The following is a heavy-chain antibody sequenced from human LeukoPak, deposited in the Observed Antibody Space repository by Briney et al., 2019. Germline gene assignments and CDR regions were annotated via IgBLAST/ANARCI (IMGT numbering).Heavy chain of an antibody. J-gene: IGHJ4*02. CDR2: ISYDGSNK. V-gene: IGHV3-30*04. CDR1: GFTLSSYA. CDR3: ASGEGAY. Sequence: GGSLRLSCAASGFTLSSYAMHWVRQAPGKGLEWVAVISYDGSNKYYADSVKGRFTISRDNSKNTLYLQMNSLRAEDTAVYYCASGEGAYWGQGTLVTVSS. D-gene: IGHD3-16*01.